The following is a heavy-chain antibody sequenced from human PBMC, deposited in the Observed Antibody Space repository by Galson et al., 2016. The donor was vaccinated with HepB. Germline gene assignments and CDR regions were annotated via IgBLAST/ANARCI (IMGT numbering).Heavy chain of an antibody. CDR2: IGVYNGDR. Sequence: SVKVSCKASGYTFTNFGMIWVRQAPGQGLEWMGWIGVYNGDRNYAKKFQGRIIITTDTSTTTASLEVRRLRPDDTAVYFCARTSRYRSDLLTGDLWGQGTLVTVSS. V-gene: IGHV1-18*01. CDR3: ARTSRYRSDLLTGDL. CDR1: GYTFTNFG. J-gene: IGHJ5*02. D-gene: IGHD3-9*01.